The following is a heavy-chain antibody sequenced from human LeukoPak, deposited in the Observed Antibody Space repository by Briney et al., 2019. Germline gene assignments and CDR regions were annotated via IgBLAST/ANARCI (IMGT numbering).Heavy chain of an antibody. CDR2: IYPGDSAT. V-gene: IGHV5-51*01. CDR1: GYSFTNYW. CDR3: ARLPYCGGDCYPNWFDT. J-gene: IGHJ5*02. Sequence: GESLKISGKGSGYSFTNYWIGWVRQMPGKGLELMGVIYPGDSATGYSPSFQGQVAISVDKPTRTAHLQWSSLKASDIAMYYCARLPYCGGDCYPNWFDTWGQGTLVTVSS. D-gene: IGHD2-21*02.